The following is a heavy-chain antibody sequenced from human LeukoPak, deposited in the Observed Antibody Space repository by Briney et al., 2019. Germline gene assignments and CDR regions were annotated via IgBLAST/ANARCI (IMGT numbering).Heavy chain of an antibody. CDR1: GGSISSYY. V-gene: IGHV4-59*08. CDR2: IYYSGST. Sequence: SETLSLTCTVSGGSISSYYWGWIRQPPGKGLEWIGYIYYSGSTNYNPSLKSRVTISVDTSKNQFSLKLSSVTAADTAVYYCARHYPHSLRLGELSLPIDYWGQGTLVTVSS. D-gene: IGHD3-16*02. J-gene: IGHJ4*02. CDR3: ARHYPHSLRLGELSLPIDY.